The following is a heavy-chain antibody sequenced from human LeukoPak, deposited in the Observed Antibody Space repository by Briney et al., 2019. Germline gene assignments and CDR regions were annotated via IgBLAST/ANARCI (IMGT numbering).Heavy chain of an antibody. CDR3: ARGPSSGWYLSQFDY. CDR2: INPNSGGT. CDR1: GYTFTGYY. D-gene: IGHD6-19*01. Sequence: ASVKVSCKASGYTFTGYYMHWVRQAPGQGLEWVGWINPNSGGTNYPQKFQGRVTMTRDTSISTAYMDLSRLRSDDTAVYYCARGPSSGWYLSQFDYWGQGTLVTVSS. V-gene: IGHV1-2*02. J-gene: IGHJ4*02.